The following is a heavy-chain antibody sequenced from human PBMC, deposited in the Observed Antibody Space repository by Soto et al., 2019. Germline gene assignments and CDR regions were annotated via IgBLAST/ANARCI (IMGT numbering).Heavy chain of an antibody. J-gene: IGHJ4*02. D-gene: IGHD3-22*01. Sequence: GESLKISCKGSGYSFTSYWISWVRQMPGKGLEWMGRIDPSDSYTNYSPSFQGHVTISADKSISTAYLQWSSLKASDTAMYYCARQRYDSSALDYRGQGTLVTVSS. CDR1: GYSFTSYW. CDR3: ARQRYDSSALDY. CDR2: IDPSDSYT. V-gene: IGHV5-10-1*01.